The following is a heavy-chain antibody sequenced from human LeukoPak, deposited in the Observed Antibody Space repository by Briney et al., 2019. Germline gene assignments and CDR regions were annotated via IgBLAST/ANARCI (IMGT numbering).Heavy chain of an antibody. D-gene: IGHD3-10*01. J-gene: IGHJ4*02. V-gene: IGHV4-31*08. CDR2: IYYSGST. Sequence: SETLSLTCTVSGGSISSGGYYWSWIRQHPGKGLEWIGYIYYSGSTYYNPSLKSRVTISVDTSKNQFSLKLSSVTAADTAVYYCFNGAMVRGGPIDYWGQGTLVTVSS. CDR3: FNGAMVRGGPIDY. CDR1: GGSISSGGYY.